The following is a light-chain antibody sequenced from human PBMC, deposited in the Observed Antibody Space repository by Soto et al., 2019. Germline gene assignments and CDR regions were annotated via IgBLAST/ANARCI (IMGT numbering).Light chain of an antibody. V-gene: IGLV2-8*01. CDR3: SSYAASNNFYFV. CDR2: EVT. Sequence: QSALTQPPSASGSPGQSVTISCTGTSSDVGGYNYVSWYQQYPGRAPKLMIYEVTKRPSGVPDRFSGPKSGNTASLTGSGLQAEDEADYYCSSYAASNNFYFVFGGGTQLTVL. J-gene: IGLJ3*02. CDR1: SSDVGGYNY.